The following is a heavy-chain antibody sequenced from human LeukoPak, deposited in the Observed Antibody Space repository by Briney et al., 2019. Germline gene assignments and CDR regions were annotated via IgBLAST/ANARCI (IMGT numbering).Heavy chain of an antibody. CDR1: GFTFDGYT. D-gene: IGHD6-13*01. CDR2: ITWDGGTT. Sequence: PGGSLRLSCAASGFTFDGYTMHSVRQPPGKGLEWISLITWDGGTTYYADSVRGRFTISRDNSKNSLFLRMNSLRPEDTALYYCARDRTAEAGNDYYMGVWGNGTTVIVSS. CDR3: ARDRTAEAGNDYYMGV. J-gene: IGHJ6*03. V-gene: IGHV3-43*01.